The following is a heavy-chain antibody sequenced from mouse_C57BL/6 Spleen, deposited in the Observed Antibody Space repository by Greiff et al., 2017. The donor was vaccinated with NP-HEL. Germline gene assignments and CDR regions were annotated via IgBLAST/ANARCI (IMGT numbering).Heavy chain of an antibody. Sequence: DVMLVESGGDLVKPGGSLKLSCAASGFTFSSYGMSWVRQTPDKRLEWVATISSGGSYTYYPDSVKGRFTISRDNAKNTLYLQMSSLKSEDTAMYYCANYGSSLFAYWGQGTLVTVSA. V-gene: IGHV5-6*02. J-gene: IGHJ3*01. CDR2: ISSGGSYT. CDR1: GFTFSSYG. CDR3: ANYGSSLFAY. D-gene: IGHD1-1*01.